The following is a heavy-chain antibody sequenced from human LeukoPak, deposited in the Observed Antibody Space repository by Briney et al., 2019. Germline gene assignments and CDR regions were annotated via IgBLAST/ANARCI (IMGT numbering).Heavy chain of an antibody. CDR3: ASSYYYDSSGFNYFAY. D-gene: IGHD3-22*01. Sequence: NPGGSLRLSCAASGFTFSDYYMSWIRQAPGKGLEWVSYISSDGRTIYYAGSVKGRFTISRDNAKNTLYLQMNSLRAEDTAVYYCASSYYYDSSGFNYFAYWGQPALVTVSS. J-gene: IGHJ4*02. V-gene: IGHV3-11*01. CDR1: GFTFSDYY. CDR2: ISSDGRTI.